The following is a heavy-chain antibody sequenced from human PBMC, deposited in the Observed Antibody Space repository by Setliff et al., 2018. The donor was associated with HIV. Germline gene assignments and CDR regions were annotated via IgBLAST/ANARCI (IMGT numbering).Heavy chain of an antibody. Sequence: LRLSCAASGFTFRSYAMSWVRQAPGKGLEWVSVMSGSGVSTHYVDSVKGRFTISRDNSKNTLYLQMNTLRAEDTAIYYCAKQMKSMGPYDGFDIWGQGTMVTVS. J-gene: IGHJ3*02. CDR1: GFTFRSYA. D-gene: IGHD3-10*01. CDR2: MSGSGVST. V-gene: IGHV3-23*01. CDR3: AKQMKSMGPYDGFDI.